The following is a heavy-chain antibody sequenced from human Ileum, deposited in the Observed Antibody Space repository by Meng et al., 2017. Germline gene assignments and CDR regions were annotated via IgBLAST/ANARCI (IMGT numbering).Heavy chain of an antibody. V-gene: IGHV3-33*01. CDR2: IWYDGSNK. CDR1: GFTFSSYG. CDR3: ARVHTMVRGVIRNYYYGMDV. J-gene: IGHJ6*02. D-gene: IGHD3-10*01. Sequence: GESLKISCAASGFTFSSYGMHWVRQAPGKGLEWVAVIWYDGSNKYYADSVKGRFTISRDNSKNTLYLQMNSLRAEDTAVYYCARVHTMVRGVIRNYYYGMDVWGQGNTVNGAS.